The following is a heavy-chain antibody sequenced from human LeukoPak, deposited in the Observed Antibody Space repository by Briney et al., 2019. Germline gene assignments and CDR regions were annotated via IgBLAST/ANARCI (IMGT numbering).Heavy chain of an antibody. Sequence: GASVKVSCKASGGTFSSYAISWVRQAPGQGLEWMGWISAYNGNTNYAQKLQGRVTMTTDTSTSTAYMELRSLRSDDTAVYYCARVSYDILTGYLYYYYMDVWGKGTTVTISS. CDR3: ARVSYDILTGYLYYYYMDV. CDR1: GGTFSSYA. V-gene: IGHV1-18*01. CDR2: ISAYNGNT. J-gene: IGHJ6*03. D-gene: IGHD3-9*01.